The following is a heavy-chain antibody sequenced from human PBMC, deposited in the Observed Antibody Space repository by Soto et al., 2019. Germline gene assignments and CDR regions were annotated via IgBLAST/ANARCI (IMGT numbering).Heavy chain of an antibody. Sequence: QVQLQESGPGLVKPSETLFLTCTVSGDSISSRYWWTWVRQPPGKGLDGLGEVYHSGFVSYNPSLERRVTISVDKTKNQFSQYPASVTAADTAVNYCPRVRPPSSTSPAAVLYYYDYWGQGALVTVSS. J-gene: IGHJ4*02. CDR2: VYHSGFV. V-gene: IGHV4-4*02. D-gene: IGHD2-2*01. CDR3: PRVRPPSSTSPAAVLYYYDY. CDR1: GDSISSRYW.